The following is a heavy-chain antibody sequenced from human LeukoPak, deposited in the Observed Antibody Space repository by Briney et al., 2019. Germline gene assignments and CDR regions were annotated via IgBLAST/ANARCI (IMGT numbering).Heavy chain of an antibody. CDR3: ARGPTLVRGVIMPDSVGGMDV. J-gene: IGHJ6*02. CDR2: INPNSGGT. Sequence: GASVKVSCKASGYTFSDYYMHWVRQAPGQGLEWMGWINPNSGGTNYAQKFQGRVTMTRDTSISTAYMELSRLRSDDTAVYYCARGPTLVRGVIMPDSVGGMDVWGQGTTVTVSS. V-gene: IGHV1-2*02. D-gene: IGHD3-10*01. CDR1: GYTFSDYY.